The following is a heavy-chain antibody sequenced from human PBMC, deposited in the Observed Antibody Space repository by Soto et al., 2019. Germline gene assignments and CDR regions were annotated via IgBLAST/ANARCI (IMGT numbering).Heavy chain of an antibody. CDR2: IKNDGTMT. V-gene: IGHV3-74*01. CDR1: GFTFSTYW. CDR3: ANSDWFDP. J-gene: IGHJ5*02. Sequence: EVQLVESGGDLVQPGGSLRLSCAASGFTFSTYWMHWVRQAPGKGPVWISRIKNDGTMTFYADSVKGRFTISRDNAKNTLYLQMNSLRAEDTAVYYCANSDWFDPWGQGTLVTVSS.